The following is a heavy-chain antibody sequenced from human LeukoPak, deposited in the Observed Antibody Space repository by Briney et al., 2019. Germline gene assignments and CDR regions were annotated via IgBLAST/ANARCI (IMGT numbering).Heavy chain of an antibody. Sequence: GGSLRLSCAASGFTFDDYAIHWVRQAPGKGLEWVSGIRWNSGSIGYADSVKGRFTISRDNAKNSLYPQMNSLRAEDTALYYCATFWSGYSIPDAFDIWGQGTMVTVSS. D-gene: IGHD3-3*01. J-gene: IGHJ3*02. CDR3: ATFWSGYSIPDAFDI. V-gene: IGHV3-9*01. CDR2: IRWNSGSI. CDR1: GFTFDDYA.